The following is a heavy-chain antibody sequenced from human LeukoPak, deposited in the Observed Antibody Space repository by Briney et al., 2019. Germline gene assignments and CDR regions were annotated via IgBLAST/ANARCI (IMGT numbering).Heavy chain of an antibody. Sequence: SETLSLTCAVYGGSFSGYYWSWIRQPPGKGLEWIGEINHSGGTNYNPSLKNRVTISLDTSKNQFSLQLSSVTAADTAVYYCARVRVDYYYTMDVWGQGTTVTVSS. CDR2: INHSGGT. CDR1: GGSFSGYY. J-gene: IGHJ6*02. D-gene: IGHD2-2*01. V-gene: IGHV4-34*01. CDR3: ARVRVDYYYTMDV.